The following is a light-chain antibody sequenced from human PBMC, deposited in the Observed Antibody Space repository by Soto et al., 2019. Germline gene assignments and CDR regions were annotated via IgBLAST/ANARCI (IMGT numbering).Light chain of an antibody. J-gene: IGLJ1*01. CDR1: NSDIGGYNY. V-gene: IGLV2-14*01. CDR3: SSYTSSNTRDYV. Sequence: QSALTQPASVSGSPGQSITISCTGTNSDIGGYNYVSWYQQHPGKAPKLIIFEVTYRPSGFSDRFSCSKSGNTASLTISGLQPEDEADYYCSSYTSSNTRDYVFGTWTKLTVL. CDR2: EVT.